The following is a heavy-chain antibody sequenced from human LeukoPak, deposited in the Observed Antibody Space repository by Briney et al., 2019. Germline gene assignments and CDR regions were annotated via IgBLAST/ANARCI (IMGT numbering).Heavy chain of an antibody. Sequence: SETLSLTCTVSGGSISSYYWSWIRQPPGKGLEWIGYIYYSGSTNYNPSLKSRVTISVDTSKNQFSLKLSSVTAADTAVYYCARGACSSTSCYFDYWGQGTLVTVSS. V-gene: IGHV4-59*01. CDR3: ARGACSSTSCYFDY. D-gene: IGHD2-2*01. CDR2: IYYSGST. CDR1: GGSISSYY. J-gene: IGHJ4*02.